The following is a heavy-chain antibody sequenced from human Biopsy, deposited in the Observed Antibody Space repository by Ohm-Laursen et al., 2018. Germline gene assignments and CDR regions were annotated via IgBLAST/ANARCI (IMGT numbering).Heavy chain of an antibody. Sequence: ASVKVSCKASGNTFATYHIHWVRQAPGQGLEWMGVISPSGATTSFSQKFQGRITMTRDTSTGTVYMDLNSLRSEDTAVYYCAREYPEGDVWGQGTTVTVSS. CDR3: AREYPEGDV. CDR1: GNTFATYH. CDR2: ISPSGATT. V-gene: IGHV1-46*01. J-gene: IGHJ6*02. D-gene: IGHD2-2*02.